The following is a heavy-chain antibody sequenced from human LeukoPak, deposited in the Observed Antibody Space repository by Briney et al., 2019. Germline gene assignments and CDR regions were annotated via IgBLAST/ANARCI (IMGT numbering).Heavy chain of an antibody. J-gene: IGHJ4*02. D-gene: IGHD6-19*01. CDR1: GFSFSDCD. CDR2: IGGKAKSYAT. V-gene: IGHV3-73*01. Sequence: PGGSLRLSCAASGFSFSDCDMHWVRQASGKGLEWVGRIGGKAKSYATAYAASVKGRFTISRDFSKNTAYLQMKSLKTEDTAVYYCTTYTSGHYWGQGTLVTVSS. CDR3: TTYTSGHY.